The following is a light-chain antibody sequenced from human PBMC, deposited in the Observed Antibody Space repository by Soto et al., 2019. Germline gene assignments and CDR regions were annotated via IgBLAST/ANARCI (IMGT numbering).Light chain of an antibody. J-gene: IGLJ2*01. V-gene: IGLV1-40*01. CDR2: GNT. CDR1: DSNIGAGYD. CDR3: QSYDTRLSGVV. Sequence: QAVLTQPPSVSGAPGQRVTISCTGSDSNIGAGYDVHWYQQPPGTAPKLLIYGNTDRPSGVPDRFSGSKSGTSASLAIAGLQAEDEADYYCQSYDTRLSGVVFGGGTKLTVL.